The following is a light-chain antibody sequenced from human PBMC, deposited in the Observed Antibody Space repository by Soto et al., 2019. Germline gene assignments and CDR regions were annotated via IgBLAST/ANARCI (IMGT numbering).Light chain of an antibody. CDR3: SSYTSDNRDYV. J-gene: IGLJ1*01. V-gene: IGLV2-14*01. CDR2: EVS. CDR1: SSDVGAYTS. Sequence: ALTQPASVSGSPGQSITISCTGTSSDVGAYTSVSWYQQHPGKAPKLMIYEVSNRPSGVSRRFSGSKSGNTAPLTISGLQAEDEAHYYCSSYTSDNRDYVFGTGTKVTVL.